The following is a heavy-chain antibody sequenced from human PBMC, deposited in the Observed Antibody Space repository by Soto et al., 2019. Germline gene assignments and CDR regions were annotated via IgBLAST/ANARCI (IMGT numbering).Heavy chain of an antibody. CDR3: ARAFSVQLSGDIMVTGPYYFDY. D-gene: IGHD5-18*01. CDR1: GYSFTSYW. J-gene: IGHJ4*02. V-gene: IGHV5-51*01. CDR2: IYPGDSDT. Sequence: GESLKISCKGSGYSFTSYWIGWVRQMPGKGLEWMGIIYPGDSDTRYSPSFQGQVTISADKSISTAYLQWSSLKASDTAMYYCARAFSVQLSGDIMVTGPYYFDYWGQGTLVTVSS.